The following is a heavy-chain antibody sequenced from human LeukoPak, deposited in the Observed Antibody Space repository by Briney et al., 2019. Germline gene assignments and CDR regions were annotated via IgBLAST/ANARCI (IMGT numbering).Heavy chain of an antibody. CDR1: GGSFRSYY. CDR2: INHSGST. J-gene: IGHJ3*02. D-gene: IGHD1-1*01. Sequence: SETLSLACAVYGGSFRSYYWNWIRQPPGKGLEWIGEINHSGSTNYNPSLKSRVTVSADTSKNQFSLKLSSVTAADTAVYYCARAPRAGFWKPHLFDIWGQGTMVTVSS. V-gene: IGHV4-34*01. CDR3: ARAPRAGFWKPHLFDI.